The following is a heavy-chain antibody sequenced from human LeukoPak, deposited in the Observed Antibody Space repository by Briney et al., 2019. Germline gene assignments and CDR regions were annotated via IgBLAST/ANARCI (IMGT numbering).Heavy chain of an antibody. CDR1: GFTFGDYA. CDR2: IRSKAYGGTT. Sequence: GGSLRLSCTASGFTFGDYAMSWFRQAPGKGLEWVGFIRSKAYGGTTEYAASVKGRFTISRDDSKSIAYLQMNSLKTEDTAVYYCTRDSVLRGWYRPSWFDPWGQGTLVTVSS. D-gene: IGHD6-19*01. CDR3: TRDSVLRGWYRPSWFDP. J-gene: IGHJ5*02. V-gene: IGHV3-49*03.